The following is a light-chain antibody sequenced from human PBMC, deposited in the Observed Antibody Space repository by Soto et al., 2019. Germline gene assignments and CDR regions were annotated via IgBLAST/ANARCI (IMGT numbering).Light chain of an antibody. CDR3: PQRSKWPYP. CDR2: NAS. Sequence: EIVLTQSPATLSLSPGERATLSCRASQSVSSYLAWYQQKPGQAPRLFIYNASNKATGIPARFSGSGSGTAFTLPLSSLEPEDFAIYSCPQRSKWPYPFGQGTKLEIK. V-gene: IGKV3-11*01. J-gene: IGKJ2*01. CDR1: QSVSSY.